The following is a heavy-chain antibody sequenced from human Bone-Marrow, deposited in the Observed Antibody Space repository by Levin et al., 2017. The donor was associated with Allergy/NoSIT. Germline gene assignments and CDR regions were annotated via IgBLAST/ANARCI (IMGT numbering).Heavy chain of an antibody. V-gene: IGHV3-30*03. D-gene: IGHD4-11*01. J-gene: IGHJ6*03. CDR3: ARDSNYVPSYYYYYYYMDV. CDR1: GFTFSSYG. Sequence: GGSLRLSCAASGFTFSSYGMHWVRQAPGKGLEWVAVISYDGSNKYYADSVKGRFTISRDNSKNTLYLQMNSLRAEDTAVYYCARDSNYVPSYYYYYYYMDVWGKGTTVTVSS. CDR2: ISYDGSNK.